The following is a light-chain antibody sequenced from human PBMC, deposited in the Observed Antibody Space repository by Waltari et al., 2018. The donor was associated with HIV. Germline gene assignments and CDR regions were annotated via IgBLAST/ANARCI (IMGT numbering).Light chain of an antibody. CDR2: DAS. CDR3: QQYSIYPWT. Sequence: DIQMTQSPSTLSASVGDRVTITCRASQSISSFLAWYQQKPGKAPNLLIYDASTLQSGVPSRFSGSKSGTEFTLTISSLQPDDFATYYCQQYSIYPWTFGQGTKVEIK. J-gene: IGKJ1*01. V-gene: IGKV1-5*03. CDR1: QSISSF.